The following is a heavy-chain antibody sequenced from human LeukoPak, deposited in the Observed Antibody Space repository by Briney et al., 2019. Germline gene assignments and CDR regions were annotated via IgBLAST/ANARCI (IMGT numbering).Heavy chain of an antibody. Sequence: ASVKVSCKASGYTFTGYYMHWVRQAPGQGLEWMGWINPNSGGTNYAQKFQGRVTMTRETSISTAYMELSRLRSDDTAVYYCARDRRHYYDSSGYHDFDCWGQGTLVTVSS. J-gene: IGHJ4*02. CDR3: ARDRRHYYDSSGYHDFDC. V-gene: IGHV1-2*02. CDR2: INPNSGGT. CDR1: GYTFTGYY. D-gene: IGHD3-22*01.